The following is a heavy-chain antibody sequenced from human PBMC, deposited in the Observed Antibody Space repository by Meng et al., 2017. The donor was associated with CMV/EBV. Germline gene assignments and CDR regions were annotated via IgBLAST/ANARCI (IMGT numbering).Heavy chain of an antibody. CDR2: ISSSSSYI. D-gene: IGHD3-3*01. CDR3: ARQIFGVVRGMDV. Sequence: SLMTSCAASGSTFSSYSMNWVRQAPGKGMEWVSYISSSSSYIYYADSEKSRFTISRDNAKSSLYLQRNSLRAEDTAVYYCARQIFGVVRGMDVWGQGTTVTVSS. J-gene: IGHJ6*02. V-gene: IGHV3-21*01. CDR1: GSTFSSYS.